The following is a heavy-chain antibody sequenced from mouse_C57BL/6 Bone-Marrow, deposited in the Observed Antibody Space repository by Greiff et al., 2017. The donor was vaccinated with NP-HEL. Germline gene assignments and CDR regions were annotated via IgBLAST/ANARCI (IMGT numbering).Heavy chain of an antibody. CDR3: ARWLLRGYWYFDV. CDR1: GYTFTNYW. V-gene: IGHV1-63*01. CDR2: IYPGGGYT. J-gene: IGHJ1*03. D-gene: IGHD2-3*01. Sequence: VKLMESGAELVRPGTSVKMSCKASGYTFTNYWIGWAKQRPGHGLEWIGDIYPGGGYTNYNEKFKGKATLTADKSSSTAYMQFSSLTSEDSAIYYCARWLLRGYWYFDVWGTGTTVTVSS.